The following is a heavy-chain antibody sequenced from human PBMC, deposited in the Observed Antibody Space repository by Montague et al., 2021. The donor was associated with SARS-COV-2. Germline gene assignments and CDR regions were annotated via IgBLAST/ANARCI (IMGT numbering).Heavy chain of an antibody. V-gene: IGHV4-31*03. CDR1: GGSITSGGYY. Sequence: TLSLTCSVSGGSITSGGYYWIWIRRRPGGDWEWLGYLYYNGMTHYSPSLRSRASFSLSTSKNQFSLKLISASATDSALYFCVSSLPGNQFQFDYWGQGAPVTVSS. D-gene: IGHD1-14*01. CDR3: VSSLPGNQFQFDY. J-gene: IGHJ4*02. CDR2: LYYNGMT.